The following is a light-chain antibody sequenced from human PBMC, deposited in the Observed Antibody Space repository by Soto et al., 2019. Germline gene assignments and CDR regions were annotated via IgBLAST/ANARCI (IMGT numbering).Light chain of an antibody. V-gene: IGKV3D-15*01. Sequence: ENVLTQSPGTLSLTPGERATLSCRASQIVSSSHLAWYQQKPGQAPRLLIYGASTRATGIPARFSGSGSGTEFTLTISSLQSEDFAVYYCQQYHNWPPITFGQGTLLEI. CDR1: QIVSSSH. CDR2: GAS. J-gene: IGKJ5*01. CDR3: QQYHNWPPIT.